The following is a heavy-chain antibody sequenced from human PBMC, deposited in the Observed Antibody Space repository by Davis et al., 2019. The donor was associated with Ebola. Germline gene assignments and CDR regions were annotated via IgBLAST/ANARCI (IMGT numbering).Heavy chain of an antibody. V-gene: IGHV1-46*01. Sequence: ASVMVSCKASGYTFTSYYMLWLRHAPGQGLEWMGIINPSVGSTSYAQKFQGRVTMTRYTSTSTVYMELSSLRSEDTAVYYCARDNRLRRFFGVDYYYYYGMDVWGQGTTVTVSS. CDR2: INPSVGST. CDR3: ARDNRLRRFFGVDYYYYYGMDV. CDR1: GYTFTSYY. D-gene: IGHD3-3*01. J-gene: IGHJ6*02.